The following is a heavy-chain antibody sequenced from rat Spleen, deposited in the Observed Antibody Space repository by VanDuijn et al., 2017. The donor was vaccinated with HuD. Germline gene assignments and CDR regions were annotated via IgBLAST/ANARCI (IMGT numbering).Heavy chain of an antibody. CDR1: GFSLTSNG. CDR2: ISSGGST. D-gene: IGHD1-6*01. J-gene: IGHJ4*01. V-gene: IGHV2S12*01. CDR3: TRDTTDYPAYVMDA. Sequence: QVQLKESGPGLVQPSQTLSLTCTVSGFSLTSNGVSWVRQPPGKGLEWIAAISSGGSTYYNSALKSRLSISRDTSKSQVFLKMNSLQTEDTAIYFCTRDTTDYPAYVMDAWGQGASVTVSS.